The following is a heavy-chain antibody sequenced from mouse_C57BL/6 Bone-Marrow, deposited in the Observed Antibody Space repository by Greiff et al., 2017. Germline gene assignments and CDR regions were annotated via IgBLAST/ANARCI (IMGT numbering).Heavy chain of an antibody. CDR2: IDPETGGT. V-gene: IGHV1-15*01. CDR1: GYTFTDYE. CDR3: TRMRGDY. J-gene: IGHJ2*01. Sequence: QVQLQQSGAELVRPGASVTLSCKASGYTFTDYEMHWVKQTPVHGLEWIGAIDPETGGTAYNQKFKGKATLTADKSSNTAYMELHSMTSDDSAVYYFTRMRGDYWGQGTTLTVSS.